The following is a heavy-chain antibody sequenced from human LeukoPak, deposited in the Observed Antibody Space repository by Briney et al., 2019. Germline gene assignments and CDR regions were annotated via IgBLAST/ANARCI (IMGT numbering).Heavy chain of an antibody. D-gene: IGHD3-10*01. V-gene: IGHV3-30*04. CDR3: AKDRGIISDY. CDR2: ISYDGSNK. Sequence: GGSLSLSCAASGFTFSSYAMHWVRQAPGKGLEWVAVISYDGSNKYYADSVKGRFTISRDNSKNTLYLQMNSLRAEDTAVYYCAKDRGIISDYWGQGILVTVSS. CDR1: GFTFSSYA. J-gene: IGHJ4*02.